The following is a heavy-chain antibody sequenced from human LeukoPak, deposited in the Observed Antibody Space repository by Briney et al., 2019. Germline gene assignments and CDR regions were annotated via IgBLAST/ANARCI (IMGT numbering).Heavy chain of an antibody. CDR2: IVVGSGNT. CDR3: TIEYSSSWYLDY. Sequence: TSVKVSFTASGFTFTSSAMHWVRQARGQRLEWIGWIVVGSGNTNYAQKFQERVTITRDMPTSTAYMELSSLRSEDTAVYYCTIEYSSSWYLDYWGQGTLVTVSS. V-gene: IGHV1-58*02. J-gene: IGHJ4*02. D-gene: IGHD6-13*01. CDR1: GFTFTSSA.